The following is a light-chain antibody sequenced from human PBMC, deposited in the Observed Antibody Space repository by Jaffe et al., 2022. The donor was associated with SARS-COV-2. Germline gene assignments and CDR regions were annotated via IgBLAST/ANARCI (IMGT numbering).Light chain of an antibody. V-gene: IGLV1-44*01. J-gene: IGLJ2*01. CDR3: SAWDDSLNDVL. CDR2: SSN. Sequence: QSVLTQPPSASGTPGQRVTISCSGSSSNIGSHIVNWYQQLPGTAPKLLIYSSNQRPSGVPDRFSGSKSGTSASLAIFGLQSDDEANYFCSAWDDSLNDVLFGGGTKLTVL. CDR1: SSNIGSHI.